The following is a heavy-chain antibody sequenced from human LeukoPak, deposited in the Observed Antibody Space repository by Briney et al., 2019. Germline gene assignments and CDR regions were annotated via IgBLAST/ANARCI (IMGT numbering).Heavy chain of an antibody. Sequence: KTSQTLSLTYTVTRGSISTYYWNWIRPPPRKGLEWLGYIYYSGSTNYNPFLKSRVTISVDTSKNQFSLKLSSVTAADTAVYYCARHRPRWLQPFAQLRQQKNNWFDPWGQGTLVTVSS. CDR2: IYYSGST. CDR3: ARHRPRWLQPFAQLRQQKNNWFDP. J-gene: IGHJ5*02. V-gene: IGHV4-59*08. D-gene: IGHD5-24*01. CDR1: RGSISTYY.